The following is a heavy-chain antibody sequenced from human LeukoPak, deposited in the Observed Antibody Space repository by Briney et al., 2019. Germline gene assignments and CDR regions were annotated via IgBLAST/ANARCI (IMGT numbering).Heavy chain of an antibody. J-gene: IGHJ4*02. Sequence: PGGSVRLSCAASGFTLSHYWMNWVRQVPGKGPVWVSHISPDGRNIAYADSVKGRFTISRDSAKNTLYLQMNSLRVGDTAVYYCVRDGGGTTPYDCWGQGTLVTVSS. CDR1: GFTLSHYW. V-gene: IGHV3-74*01. CDR2: ISPDGRNI. CDR3: VRDGGGTTPYDC. D-gene: IGHD1-7*01.